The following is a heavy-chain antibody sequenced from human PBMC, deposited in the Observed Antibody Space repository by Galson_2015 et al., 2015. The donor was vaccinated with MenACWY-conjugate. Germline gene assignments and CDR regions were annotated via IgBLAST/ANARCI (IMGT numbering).Heavy chain of an antibody. J-gene: IGHJ5*02. V-gene: IGHV3-21*01. CDR3: AKGPPASRPNSFVP. CDR1: GFTFSNYH. Sequence: SLRLSCAASGFTFSNYHMNWVRQTPGKGLEWVSCISSTGSYIYYADSLKGRFTISSDNAKTSLYLQMNSLTSEATAVYYYAKGPPASRPNSFVPWGQGTLVTVSS. CDR2: ISSTGSYI. D-gene: IGHD6-6*01.